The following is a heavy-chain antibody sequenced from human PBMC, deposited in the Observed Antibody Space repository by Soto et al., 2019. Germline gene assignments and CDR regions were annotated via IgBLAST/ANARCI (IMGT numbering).Heavy chain of an antibody. CDR3: ARDRGIYALDH. CDR2: ISANNGNT. Sequence: QVQLVQSGAEVKKPGASVKVSCKASGYTFTSYGISWVRQAPGQGLEWMGWISANNGNTNYAQKLQGRGTITTDTSTVAALVARRTLRSHYTAVDSCARDRGIYALDHWGQVTLVTVAS. V-gene: IGHV1-18*01. D-gene: IGHD3-16*01. CDR1: GYTFTSYG. J-gene: IGHJ4*02.